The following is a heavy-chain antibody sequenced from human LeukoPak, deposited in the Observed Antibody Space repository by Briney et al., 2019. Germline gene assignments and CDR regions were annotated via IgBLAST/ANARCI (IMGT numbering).Heavy chain of an antibody. CDR1: GYTFTSYY. CDR2: INPSGGST. CDR3: ARDKSSPEYYYDSSGYYSN. V-gene: IGHV1-46*03. Sequence: GASVKVSCKASGYTFTSYYMHWVRQATGQGLEWMGIINPSGGSTSYAQKFQGRVTMTRDTSTSTVYMELSSLRSEDTAVYYCARDKSSPEYYYDSSGYYSNWGQGTLVTVSS. J-gene: IGHJ4*02. D-gene: IGHD3-22*01.